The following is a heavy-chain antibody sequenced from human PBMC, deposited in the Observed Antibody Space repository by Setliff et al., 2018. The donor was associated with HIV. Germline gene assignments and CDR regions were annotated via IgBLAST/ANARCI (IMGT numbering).Heavy chain of an antibody. Sequence: GGSLRLSCGASGFAFSSYEMNWVRQAPGKGLEWVSCIGSSGNTIYYADSVKGRFTISRDNTKNSLYLQMNSLRAEDTAVYYCARGKIVVVPAAMRPFDYWGQGTLVTVSS. CDR1: GFAFSSYE. CDR3: ARGKIVVVPAAMRPFDY. D-gene: IGHD2-2*01. J-gene: IGHJ4*02. CDR2: IGSSGNTI. V-gene: IGHV3-48*03.